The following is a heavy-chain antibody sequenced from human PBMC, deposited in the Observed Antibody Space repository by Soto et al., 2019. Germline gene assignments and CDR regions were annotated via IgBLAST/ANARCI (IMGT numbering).Heavy chain of an antibody. CDR1: GFTVSSNY. J-gene: IGHJ6*02. CDR3: ARDRIPTGMDV. Sequence: EVQLVESGGGLVQPGGSLRLSCAASGFTVSSNYMSWVRQAPGKGLEWVSVIYSGGSSYYADSVKGRFTISRDNSKNTLYLQMNSLRAEDTAVYYCARDRIPTGMDVWGQGTTVTVSS. CDR2: IYSGGSS. V-gene: IGHV3-66*01.